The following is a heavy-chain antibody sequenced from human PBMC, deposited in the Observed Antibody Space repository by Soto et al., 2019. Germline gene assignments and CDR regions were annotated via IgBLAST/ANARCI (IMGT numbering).Heavy chain of an antibody. Sequence: GSLRLSCAASGFTFSSYSMNWVRQAPGKGLEWVSSISSSSSYIYYADSVKGRFTISRDNAKNSLYLQMNSLRAEDTAVYYCARDLYDFWSGRPLYGMDVWGQGTTVTVSS. CDR1: GFTFSSYS. V-gene: IGHV3-21*01. D-gene: IGHD3-3*01. J-gene: IGHJ6*02. CDR2: ISSSSSYI. CDR3: ARDLYDFWSGRPLYGMDV.